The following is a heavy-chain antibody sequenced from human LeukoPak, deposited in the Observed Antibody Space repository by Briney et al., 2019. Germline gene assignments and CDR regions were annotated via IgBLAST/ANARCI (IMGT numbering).Heavy chain of an antibody. CDR1: GFTFSSYA. Sequence: GGSLRLSCSASGFTFSSYAMHWVRQAPGKGLEWVAFITGSGSSIYYADSVKGRLTISRDNAKNSLYLQMNSLRVEDTAVYYCARNVDLDTWGQGTLVTVS. CDR2: ITGSGSSI. D-gene: IGHD3-10*02. J-gene: IGHJ5*02. CDR3: ARNVDLDT. V-gene: IGHV3-48*04.